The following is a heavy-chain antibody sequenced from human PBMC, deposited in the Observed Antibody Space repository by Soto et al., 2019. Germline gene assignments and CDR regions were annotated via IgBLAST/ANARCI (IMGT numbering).Heavy chain of an antibody. Sequence: QVQLVQSGAEVKKPGASVKVSCKASGYTFTNYGINWVRQAPGQGLEWLGWVSAYNGERRYAQRVQARVIMTTAPSPTTAYRALRSLRSADTAVYYCSRGTSIPASGDYWGQGTLVTVSS. CDR1: GYTFTNYG. V-gene: IGHV1-18*01. CDR2: VSAYNGER. D-gene: IGHD6-6*01. CDR3: SRGTSIPASGDY. J-gene: IGHJ4*01.